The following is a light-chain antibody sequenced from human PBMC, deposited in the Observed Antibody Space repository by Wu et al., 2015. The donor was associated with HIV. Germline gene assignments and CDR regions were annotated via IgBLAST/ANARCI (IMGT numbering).Light chain of an antibody. Sequence: EVVLSQSPATQSLSPGERATLSCRASRSINSLLAWYQQKPGQAPRLLIYAASLRASGIPARFSGSGSGTDFTLTISSLEPEDFAVYYCQQRSNWPPTWTFGQGTKVEIK. CDR3: QQRSNWPPTWT. J-gene: IGKJ1*01. CDR1: RSINSL. CDR2: AAS. V-gene: IGKV3-11*01.